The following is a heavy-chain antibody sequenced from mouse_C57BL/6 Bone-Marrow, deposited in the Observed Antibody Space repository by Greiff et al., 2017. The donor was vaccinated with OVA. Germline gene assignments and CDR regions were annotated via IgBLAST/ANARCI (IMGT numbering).Heavy chain of an antibody. Sequence: VQLQQSGAELVRPGASVKLSCTASGFNIKDDYMHWVKQRPEQGLEWIGWIDPENGDTEYASKFQGKATITADTSSNTAYLQLSSLTSEDTAVYYCTRLRTYWYFDVWGTGTTVTVSS. CDR1: GFNIKDDY. CDR2: IDPENGDT. CDR3: TRLRTYWYFDV. V-gene: IGHV14-4*01. J-gene: IGHJ1*03. D-gene: IGHD2-4*01.